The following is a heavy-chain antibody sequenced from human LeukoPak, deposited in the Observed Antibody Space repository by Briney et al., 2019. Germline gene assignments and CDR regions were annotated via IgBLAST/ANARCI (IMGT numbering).Heavy chain of an antibody. CDR3: ARVVMYGDVASHYFDY. CDR1: GGSFSGYY. J-gene: IGHJ4*02. V-gene: IGHV4-34*01. CDR2: INHSGST. D-gene: IGHD4-17*01. Sequence: SETLSLTCAVYGGSFSGYYWSWIRQPPGKGLEWIGEINHSGSTNYNPSLKSRVTISVDTSKNQFSLKLSSVTAADTAVYYCARVVMYGDVASHYFDYWGQGTLVTVSS.